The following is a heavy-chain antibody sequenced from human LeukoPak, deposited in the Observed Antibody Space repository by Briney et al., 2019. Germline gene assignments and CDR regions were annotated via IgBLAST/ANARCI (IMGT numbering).Heavy chain of an antibody. Sequence: PGGSLRLSCAASGFTFSSYAMSWVRQAPGKGLEWVSAISGSGGSTYYADSVKGRFTISRDNSKNTLYLQMNSLRAEDTAVYYCAKGLAAAGVPQYFQHWGQGTLVTVSS. CDR3: AKGLAAAGVPQYFQH. D-gene: IGHD6-13*01. V-gene: IGHV3-23*01. J-gene: IGHJ1*01. CDR2: ISGSGGST. CDR1: GFTFSSYA.